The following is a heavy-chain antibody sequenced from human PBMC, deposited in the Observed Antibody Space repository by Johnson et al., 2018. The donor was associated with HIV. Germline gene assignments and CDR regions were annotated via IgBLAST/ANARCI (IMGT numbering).Heavy chain of an antibody. CDR3: ARQLGYYYDSSGYYAEPDDAFDI. D-gene: IGHD3-22*01. CDR2: IKQDGIEK. J-gene: IGHJ3*02. V-gene: IGHV3-7*01. CDR1: GFTFKEYG. Sequence: VQLVESGGSVVRPGRSLRLSCTASGFTFKEYGMSWVRQAPGKGLEWVANIKQDGIEKSYVDSVKGRFPISRATANNSLYLQMNSLRAEDTAVYYCARQLGYYYDSSGYYAEPDDAFDIWGQGTMVTVSS.